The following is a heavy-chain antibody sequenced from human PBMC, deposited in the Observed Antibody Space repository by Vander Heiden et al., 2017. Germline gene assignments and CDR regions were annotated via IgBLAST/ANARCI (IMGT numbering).Heavy chain of an antibody. V-gene: IGHV3-23*01. Sequence: VPLFVSGGGLVQPGGSLRLSCAASRFLFSTNAMTWVRQVPGKWLEWVSGIGGSGGSTYYAVSMTGRFTISRDNYRNTLYLQMNSLRDEDTAVYYCAKESTYYYGSGSYGGMDVWGQGTTVTVSS. CDR2: IGGSGGST. CDR3: AKESTYYYGSGSYGGMDV. CDR1: RFLFSTNA. J-gene: IGHJ6*02. D-gene: IGHD3-10*01.